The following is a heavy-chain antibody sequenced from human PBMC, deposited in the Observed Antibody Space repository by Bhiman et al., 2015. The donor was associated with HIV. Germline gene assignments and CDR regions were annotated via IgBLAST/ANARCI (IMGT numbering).Heavy chain of an antibody. J-gene: IGHJ4*02. CDR2: ISWNGAGF. CDR3: AKDASYSGNHDVASPFDY. V-gene: IGHV3-9*01. Sequence: EVQLVESGGGVVQPGRSLRLSCAASGFTFDDYAMHWVRHAQGKGHEWVSGISWNGAGFAYADSVKGRFIISRDNVRNSLYLQMNSLRPEDTAVYYCAKDASYSGNHDVASPFDYWGQGALVTVSS. CDR1: GFTFDDYA. D-gene: IGHD1-26*01.